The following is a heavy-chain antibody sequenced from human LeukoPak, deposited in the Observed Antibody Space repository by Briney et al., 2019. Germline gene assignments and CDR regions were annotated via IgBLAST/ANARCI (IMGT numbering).Heavy chain of an antibody. Sequence: SQTLSLTCAISGDSVSSNSAAWNWIRQSPSRGLEWLGRTYYKSKWYNDYAVSVKSRITINPDTSKNQFSLQLNSVTPEDTAVYYCAREPVYYDSSGYYIYYYYYMDVWGKGTTVTVSS. CDR3: AREPVYYDSSGYYIYYYYYMDV. CDR2: TYYKSKWYN. D-gene: IGHD3-22*01. V-gene: IGHV6-1*01. J-gene: IGHJ6*03. CDR1: GDSVSSNSAA.